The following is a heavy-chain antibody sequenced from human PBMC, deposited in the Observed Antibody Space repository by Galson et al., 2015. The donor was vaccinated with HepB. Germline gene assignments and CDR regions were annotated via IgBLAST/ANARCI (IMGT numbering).Heavy chain of an antibody. D-gene: IGHD2-8*01. Sequence: SVKVSCKASGYTFTSYGISWVRQAPGQGLEWMGWISAYNGNTNYAQKLQGRVTMTTDTSTSTAYMELRSLRSDDTAVYYCARWRRYCTNGVCWDLAFDIWGQGTMVTVSS. CDR1: GYTFTSYG. CDR3: ARWRRYCTNGVCWDLAFDI. V-gene: IGHV1-18*01. J-gene: IGHJ3*02. CDR2: ISAYNGNT.